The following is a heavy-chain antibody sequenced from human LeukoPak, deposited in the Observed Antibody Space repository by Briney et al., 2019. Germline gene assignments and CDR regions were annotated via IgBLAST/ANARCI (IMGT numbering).Heavy chain of an antibody. D-gene: IGHD3-22*01. CDR1: GFIFSTYW. CDR3: AKQRSGGYYDSSGSALDY. V-gene: IGHV3-23*01. J-gene: IGHJ4*02. Sequence: GGSLRLSCAASGFIFSTYWMMWARQAPGKGLEWVSTISGSGGNTFYADSVKGRFTISRDNSKNTLSLQMNSLRAEDTAVYYCAKQRSGGYYDSSGSALDYWGQGTLVTVSS. CDR2: ISGSGGNT.